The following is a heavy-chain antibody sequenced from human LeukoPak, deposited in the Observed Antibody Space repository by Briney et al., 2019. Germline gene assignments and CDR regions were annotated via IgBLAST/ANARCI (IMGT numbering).Heavy chain of an antibody. D-gene: IGHD3-3*01. CDR3: AKDGWYHDFWSGYYKSHYYYMDV. V-gene: IGHV3-33*06. CDR2: IGHDGSNT. Sequence: PGRSLRLSCVASGFTSSTYGMHWVRQAPGKGLEWVALIGHDGSNTFYADSVKGRFSISRDNSNNTVYLQMNSLRGADTAVYYCAKDGWYHDFWSGYYKSHYYYMDVWGKGTTVTVSS. J-gene: IGHJ6*03. CDR1: GFTSSTYG.